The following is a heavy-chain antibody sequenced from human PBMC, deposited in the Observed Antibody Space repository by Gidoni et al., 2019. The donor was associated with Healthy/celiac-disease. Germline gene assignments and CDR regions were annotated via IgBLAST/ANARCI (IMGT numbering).Heavy chain of an antibody. J-gene: IGHJ6*02. CDR1: SSYA. V-gene: IGHV3-30-3*01. D-gene: IGHD4-17*01. Sequence: SSYAMHWVRQAPGKGLEWVAVISYDGSNKYYADSVKGRFTISRDNSKNTLYLQMNSLRAEDTAVYYCARPWTTVTAIYGMDVWGQGTTVTVSS. CDR2: ISYDGSNK. CDR3: ARPWTTVTAIYGMDV.